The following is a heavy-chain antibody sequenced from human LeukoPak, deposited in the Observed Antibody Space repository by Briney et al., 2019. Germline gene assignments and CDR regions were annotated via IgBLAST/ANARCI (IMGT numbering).Heavy chain of an antibody. Sequence: SETLSLTCTVSGGSISSYYRSWIRQPPGKGLEWIGYIYYSGSTNYNPSLKSRVTISVDTSKNQFSLKLSSVTAADTAVYYCARDRRGIDYWGQGTLVTVSS. V-gene: IGHV4-59*01. CDR1: GGSISSYY. CDR3: ARDRRGIDY. J-gene: IGHJ4*02. CDR2: IYYSGST.